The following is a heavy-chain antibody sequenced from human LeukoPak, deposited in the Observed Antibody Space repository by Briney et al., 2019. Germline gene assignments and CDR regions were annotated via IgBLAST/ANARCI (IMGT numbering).Heavy chain of an antibody. CDR2: ISGSSSYT. V-gene: IGHV3-11*06. CDR3: ARDSGSYAFDI. Sequence: GGSLRLSCAASGFTFSDYYMSWIRQAPGKGLEWVSYISGSSSYTNYADSVKGRFTISRDNAKNSLYLQMNSLRAEDTARYYCARDSGSYAFDIWGQGTMVTVSS. J-gene: IGHJ3*02. D-gene: IGHD1-26*01. CDR1: GFTFSDYY.